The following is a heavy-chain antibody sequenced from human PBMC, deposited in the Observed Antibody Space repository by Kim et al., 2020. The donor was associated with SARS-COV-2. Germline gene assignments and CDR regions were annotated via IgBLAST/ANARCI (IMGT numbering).Heavy chain of an antibody. V-gene: IGHV3-66*01. D-gene: IGHD1-1*01. J-gene: IGHJ6*02. CDR2: IYSGGST. CDR3: ARVGNWNAADYYYGMDV. Sequence: GGSLRLSCAASGFTVSSNYMSWVRQAPGKGLEWVSVIYSGGSTYYADSVKGRFTISRDNSKNTLYLQMNSLRAEDTAVYYCARVGNWNAADYYYGMDVWGQGTPVNVSS. CDR1: GFTVSSNY.